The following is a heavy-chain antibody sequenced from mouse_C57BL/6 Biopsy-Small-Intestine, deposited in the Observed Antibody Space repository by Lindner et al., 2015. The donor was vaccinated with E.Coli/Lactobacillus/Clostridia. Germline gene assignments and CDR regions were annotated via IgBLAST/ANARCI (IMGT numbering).Heavy chain of an antibody. J-gene: IGHJ4*01. CDR1: GYTFTNYF. CDR2: ANPYNDDT. V-gene: IGHV1-14*01. Sequence: VQLQESGPELVEPGASVKMSCKASGYTFTNYFMFWVKQKPGQGLEWIGYANPYNDDTKYNEKFKGTATLTSDKSSSTAYMELSSLTSEDSAVYYCARGGIAMDYWGQGTSVTVSS. CDR3: ARGGIAMDY.